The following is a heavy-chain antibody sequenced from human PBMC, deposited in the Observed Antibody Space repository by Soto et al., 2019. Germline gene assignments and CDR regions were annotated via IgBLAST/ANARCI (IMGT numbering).Heavy chain of an antibody. CDR1: GGSFSGYC. V-gene: IGHV4-34*01. J-gene: IGHJ4*02. D-gene: IGHD3-10*01. CDR3: ARGRLSDGSGSYLFDY. CDR2: TNHSGST. Sequence: SETLSLTCAVYGGSFSGYCWSWIRQPPGKGLEWIGETNHSGSTNYTPSLTGRVTISVATSKNQFSLKLSSVTAADTAVYYCARGRLSDGSGSYLFDYWGQETLVTVSS.